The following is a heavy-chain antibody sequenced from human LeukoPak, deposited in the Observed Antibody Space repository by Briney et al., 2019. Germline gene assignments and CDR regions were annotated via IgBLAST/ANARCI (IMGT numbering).Heavy chain of an antibody. V-gene: IGHV1-46*01. Sequence: ASVKVSCKASGYTFTSYYMHWVRQAPGQGLEWMGIINPSGGSTSYAQKFQGRVTITRDTSASTAYMELSSLRSEDTAVYYCARDRVVAATRIVDYWGQGTLVTVSS. D-gene: IGHD2-15*01. CDR3: ARDRVVAATRIVDY. CDR2: INPSGGST. CDR1: GYTFTSYY. J-gene: IGHJ4*02.